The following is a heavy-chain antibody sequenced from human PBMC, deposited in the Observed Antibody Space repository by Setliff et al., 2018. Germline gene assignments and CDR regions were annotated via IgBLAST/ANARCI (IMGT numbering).Heavy chain of an antibody. Sequence: ASVKVSCKASGYTFSSYAMNWVRQAPGQGLEWMGGAIPVFGTTDYAQKFQGRVTIMTDESTSTAYMELSSLTSEDTAVYYCAREGVHTWSSTDYHYYMDVWGRGTTVTVSS. CDR2: AIPVFGTT. CDR1: GYTFSSYA. D-gene: IGHD2-21*01. J-gene: IGHJ6*03. V-gene: IGHV1-69*05. CDR3: AREGVHTWSSTDYHYYMDV.